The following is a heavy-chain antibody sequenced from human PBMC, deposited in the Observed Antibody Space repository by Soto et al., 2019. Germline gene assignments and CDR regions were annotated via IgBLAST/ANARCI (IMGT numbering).Heavy chain of an antibody. CDR2: IWYDGSNK. V-gene: IGHV3-33*01. Sequence: QVQLVESGGGVVQPGRSLRLSCAASGFTFSSYGMHWVRQAPGKGLEWVAVIWYDGSNKYYADSVKGRFTISRDNSKNTLYLQMNSLRAEDTAVYYCARDGPQYCGGDCSFDYWGQGTLVTVSS. CDR1: GFTFSSYG. D-gene: IGHD2-21*02. CDR3: ARDGPQYCGGDCSFDY. J-gene: IGHJ4*02.